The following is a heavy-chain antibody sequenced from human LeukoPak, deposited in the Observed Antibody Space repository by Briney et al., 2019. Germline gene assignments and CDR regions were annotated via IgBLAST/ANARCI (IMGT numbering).Heavy chain of an antibody. CDR3: ARDNDSRDPPHFDY. CDR2: ISAYNGNT. D-gene: IGHD3-16*01. Sequence: ASVKVSSKASGYTFTSYGISWVRQAPGQGLEWMGWISAYNGNTNYAQKLQGRVTMTTDTSTSTAYMELSSLRSEDTAVYYCARDNDSRDPPHFDYWGQGTLVTVSS. CDR1: GYTFTSYG. V-gene: IGHV1-18*01. J-gene: IGHJ4*02.